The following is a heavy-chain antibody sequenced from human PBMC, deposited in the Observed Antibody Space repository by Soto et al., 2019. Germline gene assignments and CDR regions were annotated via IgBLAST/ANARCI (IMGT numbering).Heavy chain of an antibody. V-gene: IGHV1-46*03. J-gene: IGHJ4*02. CDR2: INPSGGST. CDR1: GYTFTSYY. D-gene: IGHD4-17*01. Sequence: QVQLVQSGAEVKKPGASVKVSCKASGYTFTSYYMHWVRQAPGQGLEWMGIINPSGGSTSYAQKFQGRVTMTRDTSTSTVYMELSSLRSEDTAVYYCALLGTTVIPSDYWGQGTLVTVSS. CDR3: ALLGTTVIPSDY.